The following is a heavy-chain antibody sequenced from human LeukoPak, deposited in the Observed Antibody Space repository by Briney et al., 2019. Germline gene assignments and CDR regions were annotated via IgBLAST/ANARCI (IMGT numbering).Heavy chain of an antibody. CDR3: ARVGGNIVTTTEGYFDY. Sequence: GGSLRLSCAASGFTFSNYGMNWVRQAPGKGLEWVSSISTSSSYIYYADSVKGRFTISRDNAKNSLYLQMNSLIAEDTAVYYCARVGGNIVTTTEGYFDYWGQGPLVTVSS. D-gene: IGHD5-12*01. CDR1: GFTFSNYG. CDR2: ISTSSSYI. J-gene: IGHJ4*02. V-gene: IGHV3-21*01.